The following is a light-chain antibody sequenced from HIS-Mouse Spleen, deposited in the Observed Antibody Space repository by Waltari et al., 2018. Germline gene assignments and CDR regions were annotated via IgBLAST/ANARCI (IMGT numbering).Light chain of an antibody. CDR3: YSTDSSGNWV. CDR2: EDS. CDR1: ALPTKY. Sequence: SYELTQPPSVSVSPGQTARITCSGDALPTKYSNGYQQKSVQAPVLVIYEDSKRPSGIPERFSGSSSGTMATLTISGAQVEDEADYYCYSTDSSGNWVFGGGTKLTVL. J-gene: IGLJ3*02. V-gene: IGLV3-10*01.